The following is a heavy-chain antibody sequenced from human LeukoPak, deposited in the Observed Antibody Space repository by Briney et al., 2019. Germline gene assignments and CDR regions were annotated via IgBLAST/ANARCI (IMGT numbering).Heavy chain of an antibody. CDR1: GFTFRNYW. J-gene: IGHJ5*02. V-gene: IGHV3-7*05. CDR2: IKEDGSEK. CDR3: ARASDPWLQLT. D-gene: IGHD5-24*01. Sequence: GGSLRLSCAASGFTFRNYWRIWVRQAPGKGLEWLGNIKEDGSEKRYADSVRGRFTISRDNAQTSLYLQMNSLRAEDTAVYYCARASDPWLQLTWGQGTLVTVSS.